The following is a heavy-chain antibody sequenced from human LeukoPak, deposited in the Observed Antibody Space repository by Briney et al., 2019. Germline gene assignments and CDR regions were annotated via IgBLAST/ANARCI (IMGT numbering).Heavy chain of an antibody. V-gene: IGHV1-2*02. J-gene: IGHJ3*02. CDR1: GYTLTVYY. CDR2: INPNSGGT. CDR3: ARDNTPYDTGAFDI. Sequence: ASVTVSCKASGYTLTVYYMHWVRQAPGQGLEWMGWINPNSGGTNYAQKFQGRVTMTRDTSISTAYMELSRLRSDDTAVYYCARDNTPYDTGAFDIWGQGTMVTVSS. D-gene: IGHD3-22*01.